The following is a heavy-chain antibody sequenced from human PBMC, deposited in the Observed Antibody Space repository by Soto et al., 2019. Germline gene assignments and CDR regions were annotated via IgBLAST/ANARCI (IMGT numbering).Heavy chain of an antibody. CDR2: INHSGST. CDR1: RMYVTGYY. J-gene: IGHJ3*02. D-gene: IGHD2-15*01. V-gene: IGHV4-34*01. Sequence: SETLSLTCALNRMYVTGYYWSWICQPPWKGLEWIGEINHSGSTNYNPSLKSRVTISVDTSKNQFSLKLSSVTAADTAVYYCARGEDIVVVVAATRSGAFDIWGQGTMVT. CDR3: ARGEDIVVVVAATRSGAFDI.